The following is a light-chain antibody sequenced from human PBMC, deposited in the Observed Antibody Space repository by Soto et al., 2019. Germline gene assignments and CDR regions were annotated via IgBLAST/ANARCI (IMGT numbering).Light chain of an antibody. Sequence: DIQMTQSPSSLSASVGDRVTITCRASQGISNYLAWYQQKPGKVPMLLIYAASTLQSGVPSRFSGSGSGTGFTLTISSLQPEDVATYYCQKYNSAPIAFCPGTKVDIK. V-gene: IGKV1-27*01. CDR1: QGISNY. CDR2: AAS. J-gene: IGKJ3*01. CDR3: QKYNSAPIA.